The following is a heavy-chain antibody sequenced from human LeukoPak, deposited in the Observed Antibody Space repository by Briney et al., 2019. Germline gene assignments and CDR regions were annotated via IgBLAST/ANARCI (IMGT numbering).Heavy chain of an antibody. CDR1: GFTFSSYA. Sequence: GGSLRLSCAASGFTFSSYAMSWVRQAPGKGLEWVSAISGSGGSTYYADSVKGRFTISRDNSKNTLYLQMNSLRAEDTAVYYCAIRRGYSYGEFDYWGQGNLVTVSS. CDR2: ISGSGGST. D-gene: IGHD5-18*01. V-gene: IGHV3-23*01. J-gene: IGHJ4*02. CDR3: AIRRGYSYGEFDY.